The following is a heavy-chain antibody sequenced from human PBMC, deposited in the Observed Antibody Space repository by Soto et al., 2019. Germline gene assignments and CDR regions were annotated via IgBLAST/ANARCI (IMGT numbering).Heavy chain of an antibody. J-gene: IGHJ6*03. CDR1: GFTFSNAW. CDR2: IKSKTDGGTT. CDR3: TTGPNQLLWVYYYYYYMDV. D-gene: IGHD2-2*01. Sequence: GGSLRLSCAASGFTFSNAWMSWVRQAPGKGLEWVGRIKSKTDGGTTDYAAPVKGRFTISRDDSKNTLYLQMNSLKTEDTAVYYCTTGPNQLLWVYYYYYYMDVWGKGTTVTVSS. V-gene: IGHV3-15*01.